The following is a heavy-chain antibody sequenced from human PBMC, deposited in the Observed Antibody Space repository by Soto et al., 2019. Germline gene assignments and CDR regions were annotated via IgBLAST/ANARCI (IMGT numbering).Heavy chain of an antibody. CDR3: ARGAAYTGSFSTFDY. Sequence: QVQLVQSGAEVKKPGASVKVSCKASGYTFTDYYIHWVRQAPGQGLEWLGWINPNSGGTHYAQKFQGWVTMARDTSISTAYMELSSLRSDDTAVYYCARGAAYTGSFSTFDYWGQGSLVTVSS. CDR1: GYTFTDYY. J-gene: IGHJ4*02. CDR2: INPNSGGT. D-gene: IGHD1-26*01. V-gene: IGHV1-2*04.